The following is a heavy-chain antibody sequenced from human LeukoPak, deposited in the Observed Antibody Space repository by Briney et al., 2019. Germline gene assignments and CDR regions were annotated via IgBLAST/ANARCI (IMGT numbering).Heavy chain of an antibody. V-gene: IGHV1-69*13. J-gene: IGHJ4*02. D-gene: IGHD1-14*01. CDR2: IIPIFGTA. Sequence: ASVKVSCKASGGTFSSYAISWVRQAPGQGLEWMGGIIPIFGTANYAQKFQGRVTITADESTSTAYMELSSLRSEDMAVYYCVIRIPGNDYWGQGTRATVSS. CDR3: VIRIPGNDY. CDR1: GGTFSSYA.